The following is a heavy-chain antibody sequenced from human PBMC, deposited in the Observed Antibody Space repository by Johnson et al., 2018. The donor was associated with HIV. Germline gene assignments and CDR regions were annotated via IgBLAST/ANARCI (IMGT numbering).Heavy chain of an antibody. CDR3: AKDLSQWLIPEAFDI. J-gene: IGHJ3*02. Sequence: VQLVESGGGVVRPGGSLRLSCAASGFTFDDYGMSWVRQAPGKGLAWVSGINWNGGSTGYADSVKGRFTISRDNAKNSLYLQMNSLRDDDTAMYYCAKDLSQWLIPEAFDIWGQGTMVTVSS. D-gene: IGHD6-19*01. V-gene: IGHV3-20*04. CDR1: GFTFDDYG. CDR2: INWNGGST.